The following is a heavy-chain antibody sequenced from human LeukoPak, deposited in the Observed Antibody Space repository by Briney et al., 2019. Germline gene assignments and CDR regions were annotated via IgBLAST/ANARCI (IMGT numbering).Heavy chain of an antibody. V-gene: IGHV4-34*01. CDR2: INHSRST. CDR1: GGSFSGYY. Sequence: SETLSLTCAVYGGSFSGYYWSWIRQPPGKGLEWIGEINHSRSTNYNPSLKSRVTISVDTSKNQFSLKLSSVTAADTAVYYCARTYYYGSGSYSNWFDPWGQGTLVTVSS. CDR3: ARTYYYGSGSYSNWFDP. J-gene: IGHJ5*02. D-gene: IGHD3-10*01.